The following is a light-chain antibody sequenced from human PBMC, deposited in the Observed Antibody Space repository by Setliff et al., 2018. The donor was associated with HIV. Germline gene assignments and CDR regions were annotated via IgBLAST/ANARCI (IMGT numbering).Light chain of an antibody. CDR1: SSNIGSNT. V-gene: IGLV1-44*01. J-gene: IGLJ1*01. CDR3: ATWDDSLNGRV. Sequence: QSALTQPPSASGTPGQRATISCSGSSSNIGSNTVTWYQQLPGTAPKLLIYSNNQRPSGVPDRFSGSKSGTSASLAISGLQSEDEADYYCATWDDSLNGRVFGTGTKVTVL. CDR2: SNN.